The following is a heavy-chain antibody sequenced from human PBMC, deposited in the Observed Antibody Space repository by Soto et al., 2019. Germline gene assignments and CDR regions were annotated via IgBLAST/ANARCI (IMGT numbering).Heavy chain of an antibody. CDR1: GFTFTSSA. J-gene: IGHJ6*03. V-gene: IGHV1-58*02. Sequence: GASAKVSCKAPGFTFTSSAMQWVRQARGQRLEWIGWIVVGSGNTNYAQKFQERVTITRDMSTSTAYMELSSLRSEDTAVYYCAADPSHYYYMDVWGKGTTVTVSS. CDR2: IVVGSGNT. CDR3: AADPSHYYYMDV.